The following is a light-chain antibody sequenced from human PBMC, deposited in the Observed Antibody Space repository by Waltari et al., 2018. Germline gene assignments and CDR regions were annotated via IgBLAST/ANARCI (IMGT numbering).Light chain of an antibody. CDR3: QSADSSGTYV. CDR2: KDS. V-gene: IGLV3-25*03. J-gene: IGLJ1*01. Sequence: SYELTQPPSVSVSPGQTARITCSGDALPKQYAYWYQQKPGQAPVLVIYKDSERPSGIPERFSGSSSGTTVTLTSSGVQAEDEADYYCQSADSSGTYVFGTGTKVTVL. CDR1: ALPKQY.